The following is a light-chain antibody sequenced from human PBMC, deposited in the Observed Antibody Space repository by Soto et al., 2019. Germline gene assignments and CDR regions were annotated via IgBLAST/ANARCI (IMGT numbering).Light chain of an antibody. CDR2: GAS. J-gene: IGKJ1*01. CDR3: QQYNNWPPWT. Sequence: EIVMTQSPATLSVSPGGRASLSCRASQSVASNLAWYQQKPGQAPRLLIYGASTRATDIPARFSGSGSGTEFTLTISSLQSEDFAVYYCQQYNNWPPWTFGQGTKVDI. CDR1: QSVASN. V-gene: IGKV3-15*01.